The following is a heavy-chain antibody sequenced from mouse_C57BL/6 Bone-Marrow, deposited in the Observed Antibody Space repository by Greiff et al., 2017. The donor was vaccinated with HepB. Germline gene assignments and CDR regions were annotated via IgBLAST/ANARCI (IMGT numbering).Heavy chain of an antibody. D-gene: IGHD1-1*01. J-gene: IGHJ3*01. Sequence: DVMLVESGGDLVKPGGSLKLSCAASGFTFSSYGMSWVRQTPDKRLEWVATISSGGSYTYYPDSVKGRFTISRDNAKNTLYLQMSSLKSEDTAMYYCARHLYGSSPWFAYWGQGTLVTVSA. CDR1: GFTFSSYG. V-gene: IGHV5-6*02. CDR2: ISSGGSYT. CDR3: ARHLYGSSPWFAY.